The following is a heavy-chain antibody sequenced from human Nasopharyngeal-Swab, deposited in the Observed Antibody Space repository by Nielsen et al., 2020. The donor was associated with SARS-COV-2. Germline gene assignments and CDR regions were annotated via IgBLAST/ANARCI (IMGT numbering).Heavy chain of an antibody. CDR3: AGHVSSSWYAAVAGIRAFDY. CDR2: IYYSGST. V-gene: IGHV4-39*01. J-gene: IGHJ4*02. D-gene: IGHD6-13*01. Sequence: WIRQCQGKGLERIGSIYYSGSTYYNPSLKSRVTISVDTSKNRFSLKLSSVTAADTAVYYCAGHVSSSWYAAVAGIRAFDYWGQGTLVTVSS.